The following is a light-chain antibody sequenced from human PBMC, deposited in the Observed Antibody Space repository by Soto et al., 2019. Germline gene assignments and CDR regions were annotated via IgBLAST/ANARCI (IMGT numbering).Light chain of an antibody. CDR3: QQSEALVLS. Sequence: DIQMTQSTSSLAASVGARVTITCQASHDITDYLNWYQQKPGKAPRLLIYDASNLETGVPSRFSGSGSGTDFTFTISSLQPEDIATYYCQQSEALVLSFGGGTKVEIK. CDR1: HDITDY. V-gene: IGKV1-33*01. J-gene: IGKJ4*01. CDR2: DAS.